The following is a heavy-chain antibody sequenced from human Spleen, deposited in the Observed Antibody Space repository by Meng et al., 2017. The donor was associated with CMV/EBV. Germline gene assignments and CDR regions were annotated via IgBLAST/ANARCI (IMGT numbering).Heavy chain of an antibody. CDR1: GFTFSDSY. V-gene: IGHV3-11*01. D-gene: IGHD4-17*01. Sequence: GRSLRLSCAASGFTFSDSYMIWIRQAPGKGLQWVSYISSSGSTIYYADSVKGRFTISRDNAKNSLYLQMNSLRAEDTAVYYCARVGYGENDDFDIWGQGTMVTVSS. J-gene: IGHJ3*02. CDR2: ISSSGSTI. CDR3: ARVGYGENDDFDI.